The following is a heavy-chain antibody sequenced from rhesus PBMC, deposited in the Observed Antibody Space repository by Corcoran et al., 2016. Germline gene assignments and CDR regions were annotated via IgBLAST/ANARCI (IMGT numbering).Heavy chain of an antibody. CDR2: INPSKGNT. CDR1: GYTFTSYS. V-gene: IGHV1-200*01. CDR3: ARRLEGFDY. Sequence: VQLVQSGAEVKKPGASVKLSCKAFGYTFTSYSINWVSKSPGQGLEWMGGINPSKGNTGYAQKFQGRVTMTRDTSTSTAYMELSSLRSEDTAVYYCARRLEGFDYWGQGVLVTVSS. J-gene: IGHJ4*01. D-gene: IGHD2-21*01.